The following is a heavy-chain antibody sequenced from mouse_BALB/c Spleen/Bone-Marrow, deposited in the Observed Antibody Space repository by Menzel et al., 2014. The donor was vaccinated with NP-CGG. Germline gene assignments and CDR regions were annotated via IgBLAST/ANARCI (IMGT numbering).Heavy chain of an antibody. D-gene: IGHD3-1*01. CDR2: ISNLAYSI. CDR1: GFTFSDYG. V-gene: IGHV5-15*02. Sequence: EVKVEESGGGLVQPGGSRKLSCAASGFTFSDYGMAWVRQAPGKGPEWVAFISNLAYSIYYADTVTGRFTISRENAKNPLYREMSSLKSEDTAMYYCARDRGRSRYSDVWGAGTTVTPSS. CDR3: ARDRGRSRYSDV. J-gene: IGHJ1*01.